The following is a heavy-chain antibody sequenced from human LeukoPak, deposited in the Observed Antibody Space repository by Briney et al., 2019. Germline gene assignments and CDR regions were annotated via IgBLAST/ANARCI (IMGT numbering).Heavy chain of an antibody. V-gene: IGHV4-59*12. CDR3: ATYSSRNAREFQS. Sequence: PSETLSLTCTVSGGSISSYYWSWIRQPPGKGLEWIGYIYYSGSTNYNPSLKSRVTISVDTSKNQFSLKLSSVTAADTAVYYCATYSSRNAREFQSWGQGTLVTVSS. CDR1: GGSISSYY. D-gene: IGHD2-2*01. CDR2: IYYSGST. J-gene: IGHJ1*01.